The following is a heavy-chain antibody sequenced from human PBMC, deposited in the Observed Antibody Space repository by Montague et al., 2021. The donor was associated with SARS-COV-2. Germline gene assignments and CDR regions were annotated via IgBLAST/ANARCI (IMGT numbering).Heavy chain of an antibody. J-gene: IGHJ3*02. V-gene: IGHV4-39*01. CDR3: ARPLVRGVPKAFDI. Sequence: SETLSLTCTVSGGSITRNYYWGWIRQPPGKRLEWVGNIYYSGTTXXNPSLESRVTISVDASKNQFSLNLTSVTAADTAVYYCARPLVRGVPKAFDIWGQGALVIVSS. CDR2: IYYSGTT. D-gene: IGHD3-10*01. CDR1: GGSITRNYY.